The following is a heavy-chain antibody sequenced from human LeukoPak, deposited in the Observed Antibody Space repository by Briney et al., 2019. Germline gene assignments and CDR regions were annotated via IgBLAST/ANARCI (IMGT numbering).Heavy chain of an antibody. J-gene: IGHJ5*02. CDR2: IYHSGST. Sequence: SETLSLTCAVSGYSISSGYYWGWIRQPPGKGLEWIGSIYHSGSTYYNPSLKSRVTISVDTSKNQFSLKLSSVTAADPAGYYWAGGGSTVTKDWFDPWGQGTLVTVSS. CDR3: AGGGSTVTKDWFDP. CDR1: GYSISSGYY. V-gene: IGHV4-38-2*01. D-gene: IGHD4-17*01.